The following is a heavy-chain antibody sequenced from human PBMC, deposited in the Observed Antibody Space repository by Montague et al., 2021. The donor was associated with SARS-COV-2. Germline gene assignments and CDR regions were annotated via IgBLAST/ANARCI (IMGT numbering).Heavy chain of an antibody. J-gene: IGHJ4*02. CDR2: TYYRSKWYN. V-gene: IGHV6-1*01. CDR1: GDSVSRSSAA. Sequence: CAISGDSVSRSSAAWNWIRQSPSRGLEWLGRTYYRSKWYNDYAVSVKSRITINPDTSKNQISLQLNSVTPEDTAVYYCARVTRTIKLLWFGDRSIRYYFDYWGQGTLVTVSS. CDR3: ARVTRTIKLLWFGDRSIRYYFDY. D-gene: IGHD3-10*01.